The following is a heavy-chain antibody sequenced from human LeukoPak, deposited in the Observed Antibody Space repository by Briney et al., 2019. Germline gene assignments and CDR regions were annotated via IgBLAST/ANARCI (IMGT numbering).Heavy chain of an antibody. J-gene: IGHJ2*01. CDR2: INSDGSST. CDR3: TRTTTTADWYFDL. D-gene: IGHD1-1*01. V-gene: IGHV3-74*01. Sequence: GGSLRLSCAVSGFTFSNYWIYWVRQAPGKRLVWVARINSDGSSTTYADSVEGRFTISRDNTMSMLHLQMHSLRVDDSAVYFCTRTTTTADWYFDLWGRGTLVTVSS. CDR1: GFTFSNYW.